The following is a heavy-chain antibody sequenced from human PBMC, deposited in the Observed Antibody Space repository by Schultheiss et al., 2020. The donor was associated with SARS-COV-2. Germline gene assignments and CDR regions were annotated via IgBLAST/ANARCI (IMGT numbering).Heavy chain of an antibody. CDR3: ARDYYDSSGIPDY. J-gene: IGHJ4*02. CDR1: GGSISSGDYY. D-gene: IGHD3-22*01. CDR2: IHYSGST. V-gene: IGHV4-61*08. Sequence: SETLSLTCTVSGGSISSGDYYWSWIRQHPVKGLEWMGYIHYSGSTNYNPSLKSRVTISVDTSKNQFSLKLSSVTAADTAVYYCARDYYDSSGIPDYWGQGTLVTVSS.